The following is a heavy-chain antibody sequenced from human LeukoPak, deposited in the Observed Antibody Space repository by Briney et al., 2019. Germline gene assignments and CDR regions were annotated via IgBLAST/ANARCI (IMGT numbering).Heavy chain of an antibody. V-gene: IGHV6-1*01. CDR2: TYYRSKWYN. J-gene: IGHJ5*02. D-gene: IGHD4-23*01. CDR1: GDSVSSNSAA. CDR3: AREPRTTVVTPGWFDP. Sequence: SQTLSLTCAISGDSVSSNSAAWNWIRQSPSRGLEWMGRTYYRSKWYNDYAVSVKSRITSNPDTSKNQFSLQLNSVTPEDTAVYYCAREPRTTVVTPGWFDPWGQGTLVTVSS.